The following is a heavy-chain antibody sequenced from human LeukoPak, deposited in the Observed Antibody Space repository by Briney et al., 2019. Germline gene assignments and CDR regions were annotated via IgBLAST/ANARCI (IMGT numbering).Heavy chain of an antibody. V-gene: IGHV3-21*01. CDR1: GVTFRNYA. D-gene: IGHD1-20*01. CDR3: ARPLSGTTDFDY. J-gene: IGHJ4*02. Sequence: GGSLRLSCAASGVTFRNYAMSWVRQAPGKGLEWVSLISSSSSYIFYADSVKGRFTISRDNAKKSLYLQMNSLRAEDTAVYYCARPLSGTTDFDYWGQGTLVTVSS. CDR2: ISSSSSYI.